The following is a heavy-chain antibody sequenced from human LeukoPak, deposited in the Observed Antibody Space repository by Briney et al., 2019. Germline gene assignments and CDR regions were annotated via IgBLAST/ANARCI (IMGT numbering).Heavy chain of an antibody. CDR3: ATQRGKTYATFDF. V-gene: IGHV4-39*01. CDR2: IYYSGST. D-gene: IGHD4-17*01. J-gene: IGHJ4*02. Sequence: SETLSLTCTVSGGSISSSTYYWGWIRQPPGKGLEWIGSIYYSGSTYYNPSLKSRVTISVDTSKNQFSLKLSSVTAAETAVYYCATQRGKTYATFDFWGQGSLVTVSS. CDR1: GGSISSSTYY.